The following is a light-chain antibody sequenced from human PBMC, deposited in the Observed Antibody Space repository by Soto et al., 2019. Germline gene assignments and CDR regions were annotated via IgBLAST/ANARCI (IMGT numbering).Light chain of an antibody. CDR3: QQANAFPHT. CDR2: AAS. Sequence: DIRMTQSPSSVSASVGDRVTITCRASQDIRSWLTWYQQKPGKAPKLLIYAASTLLSGVPSRFSGSGSGTDFTLTINSLQPEDFATYYCQQANAFPHTFGQGTKLEIK. V-gene: IGKV1-12*01. CDR1: QDIRSW. J-gene: IGKJ2*01.